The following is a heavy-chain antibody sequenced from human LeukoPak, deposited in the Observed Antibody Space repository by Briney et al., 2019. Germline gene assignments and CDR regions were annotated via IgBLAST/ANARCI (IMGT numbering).Heavy chain of an antibody. Sequence: SETLSLTCTVSDGSISSYYWSWIRQPAGKGLGWIGHIYSSGSSNYNPSLKSRVSMSVETSKNQFSLRLTSVTAADTAVYYCARDHCSGGSCYSGWYFDLWGRGTLVIVSS. CDR1: DGSISSYY. CDR2: IYSSGSS. D-gene: IGHD2-15*01. J-gene: IGHJ2*01. V-gene: IGHV4-4*07. CDR3: ARDHCSGGSCYSGWYFDL.